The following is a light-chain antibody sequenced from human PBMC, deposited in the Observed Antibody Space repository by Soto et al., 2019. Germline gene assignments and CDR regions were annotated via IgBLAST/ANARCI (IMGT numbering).Light chain of an antibody. V-gene: IGKV3-20*01. CDR1: QSVSSN. CDR3: QQYGSSGT. J-gene: IGKJ1*01. Sequence: DIVMPQYPATLPVSPGERATLSCRASQSVSSNLAWYQQKPGQAPRFLIYGASSRATGIPDRFSGSGSGTDFTLTISRLEPEDFAVYYCQQYGSSGTFGQGTKVDIK. CDR2: GAS.